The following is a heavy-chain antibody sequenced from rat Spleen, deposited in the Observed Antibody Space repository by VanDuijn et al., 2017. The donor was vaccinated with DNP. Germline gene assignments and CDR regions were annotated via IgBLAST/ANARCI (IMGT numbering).Heavy chain of an antibody. CDR1: GFNFSNYY. V-gene: IGHV5-25*01. J-gene: IGHJ2*01. Sequence: EVQLVESGGGLVQPGRSMKLSCAVSGFNFSNYYMAWVRQAPKKGLEWVATINTSGGSTYYRDSVKGRFTISRENAKSTLYLQMDSLRSEDTATYYCARWNSGHFDYWGQGVMVPVSS. CDR3: ARWNSGHFDY. CDR2: INTSGGST. D-gene: IGHD4-3*01.